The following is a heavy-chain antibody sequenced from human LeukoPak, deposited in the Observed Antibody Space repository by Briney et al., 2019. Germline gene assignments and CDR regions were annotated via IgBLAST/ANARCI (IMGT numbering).Heavy chain of an antibody. D-gene: IGHD3-3*01. CDR3: ATVQRERFLGNNWFDP. Sequence: ASVKVSCKVSGYTLTELSMHWVRQAPGKGLEWMGGFDPEDGETIYAQKFKGRVTMTEDTSTDTAYMQLSSLRSEDTAVYYCATVQRERFLGNNWFDPWGKGNLVTVSS. J-gene: IGHJ5*02. V-gene: IGHV1-24*01. CDR1: GYTLTELS. CDR2: FDPEDGET.